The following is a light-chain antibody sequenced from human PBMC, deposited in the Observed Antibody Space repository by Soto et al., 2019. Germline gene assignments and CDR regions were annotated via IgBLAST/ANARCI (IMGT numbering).Light chain of an antibody. Sequence: EIVMTQSPATLSVSPVERATLSCRASQSVSSNLAWYQQKPGQAPRLLIYGASTRATDIPARFSGSGSGTEFTLTISSLQSEDFAVYYCQQYNSWPPWTFGQGTKVDIK. CDR2: GAS. CDR1: QSVSSN. V-gene: IGKV3-15*01. CDR3: QQYNSWPPWT. J-gene: IGKJ1*01.